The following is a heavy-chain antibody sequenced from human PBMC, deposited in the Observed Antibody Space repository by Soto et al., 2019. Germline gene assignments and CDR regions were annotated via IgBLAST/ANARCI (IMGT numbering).Heavy chain of an antibody. D-gene: IGHD5-18*01. J-gene: IGHJ6*02. V-gene: IGHV1-8*01. CDR3: ARGRVYSYGNYYYYGMDV. CDR2: MNPNSGNT. CDR1: GYTFTSYD. Sequence: ASVKVSCKASGYTFTSYDINWVRQATGQGLEWMGWMNPNSGNTGYAQKFQGRVTMTRNTSISTAYMELSSLRSEDTAVYYCARGRVYSYGNYYYYGMDVWGQGTTVTVAS.